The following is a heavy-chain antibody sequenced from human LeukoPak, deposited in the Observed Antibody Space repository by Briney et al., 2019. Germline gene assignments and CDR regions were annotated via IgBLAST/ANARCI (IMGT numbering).Heavy chain of an antibody. CDR3: ARLYDSSGYLSPSAFDI. CDR1: GYSFTSYW. CDR2: IYPGDSDT. V-gene: IGHV5-51*01. J-gene: IGHJ3*02. Sequence: GESLKISCKGPGYSFTSYWIGWVRQMPGKGLEGMVIIYPGDSDTRYSPSFQGQVTISADKSISTAYLQWCSLKASDTAMYYCARLYDSSGYLSPSAFDIWGQGTMVTVSS. D-gene: IGHD3-22*01.